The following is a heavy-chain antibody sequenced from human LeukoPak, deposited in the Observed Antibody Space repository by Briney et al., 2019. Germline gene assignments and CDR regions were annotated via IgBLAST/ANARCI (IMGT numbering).Heavy chain of an antibody. CDR1: GFSFSDYY. J-gene: IGHJ4*02. Sequence: PGGSLRLSCAASGFSFSDYYMSWIRQAPGKGLEWVSYISNSGSTINYADSVKGRFTISRDNAKNSLYLQMNSLRAEDTAVYYCASVLWFGGIFFDYWGQGTLVTVSS. D-gene: IGHD3-10*01. CDR3: ASVLWFGGIFFDY. V-gene: IGHV3-11*01. CDR2: ISNSGSTI.